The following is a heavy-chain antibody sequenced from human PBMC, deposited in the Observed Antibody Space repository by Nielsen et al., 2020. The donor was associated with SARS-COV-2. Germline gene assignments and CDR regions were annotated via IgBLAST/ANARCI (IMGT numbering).Heavy chain of an antibody. J-gene: IGHJ3*02. D-gene: IGHD2-15*01. Sequence: WIRQPPGKGLEWIGEIYHSGSTNYNPSLKSRVTISVDKSKNQFSLKLSSVTAADTAVYYCAGSAANDAFDIWGQGAMVTVSS. V-gene: IGHV4-4*02. CDR2: IYHSGST. CDR3: AGSAANDAFDI.